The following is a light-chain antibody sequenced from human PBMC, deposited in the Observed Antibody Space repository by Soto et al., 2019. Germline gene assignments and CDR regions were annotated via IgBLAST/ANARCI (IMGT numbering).Light chain of an antibody. CDR2: VVS. CDR3: SLYTSSDTPYV. Sequence: QSALTQPASVSGSDGQSITISCTGTSSDVGAYDYVSWYQQHPDKAPKLIIYVVSNRPSGVSNRFSGSKSGNTASLTISGLQAEDEADYYCSLYTSSDTPYVFGTGTKLTVL. CDR1: SSDVGAYDY. V-gene: IGLV2-14*01. J-gene: IGLJ1*01.